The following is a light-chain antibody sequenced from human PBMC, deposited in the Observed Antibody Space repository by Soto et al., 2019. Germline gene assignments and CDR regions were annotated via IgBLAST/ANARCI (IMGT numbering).Light chain of an antibody. CDR1: KSISSW. J-gene: IGKJ1*01. CDR2: KAS. V-gene: IGKV1-5*03. Sequence: DIQMTQSPSTLSASVGDRVTITCRASKSISSWLAWYQQKPGKAPKLLIYKASNLESGVPSRFSGSGSGTEFTLTISSLQPDDFATYYCQQYNSYPTFGQGTKVEIK. CDR3: QQYNSYPT.